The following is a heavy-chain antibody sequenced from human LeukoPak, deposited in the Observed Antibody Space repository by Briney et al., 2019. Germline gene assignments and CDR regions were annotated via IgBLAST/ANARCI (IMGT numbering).Heavy chain of an antibody. J-gene: IGHJ4*02. Sequence: GGSLRLSCALSGFTLSAHAWSWVRQDPGKGLQWVSGIIDVGDTYYADSVKGRFTISRDFSKNTVYLQMNSLRAEDTATYYCVKDYCRGANCPLPFFDSWGQGTLVTVSS. D-gene: IGHD2-15*01. CDR1: GFTLSAHA. CDR3: VKDYCRGANCPLPFFDS. CDR2: IIDVGDT. V-gene: IGHV3-23*01.